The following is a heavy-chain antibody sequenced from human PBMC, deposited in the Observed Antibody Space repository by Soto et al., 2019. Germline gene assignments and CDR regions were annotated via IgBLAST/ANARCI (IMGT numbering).Heavy chain of an antibody. CDR1: GFTFSSYW. D-gene: IGHD3-9*01. CDR3: ARAGIRYFDWLPRTFDY. V-gene: IGHV3-7*04. CDR2: IKQDGSEK. Sequence: PGGSLRLSCAASGFTFSSYWMSWVRQAPGKGLEWVANIKQDGSEKYYVDSVKGRFTISRDNAKNSLYLQMNSLRAEDTAVYYCARAGIRYFDWLPRTFDYWGQGTLVTVSS. J-gene: IGHJ4*02.